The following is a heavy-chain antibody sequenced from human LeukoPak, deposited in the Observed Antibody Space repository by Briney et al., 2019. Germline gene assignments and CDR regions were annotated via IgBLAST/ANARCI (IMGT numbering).Heavy chain of an antibody. J-gene: IGHJ4*02. Sequence: GGSLRLSCAASGSTFDDYAMHWVRQAPGKGLEWVSLISWDGGSTYYADSVKGRFTISRDNSKNSLYLQMNSLRAEDTALYYCAKDYCSSTSCYLAYWGQGTLVTVSS. CDR1: GSTFDDYA. CDR2: ISWDGGST. D-gene: IGHD2-2*01. V-gene: IGHV3-43D*04. CDR3: AKDYCSSTSCYLAY.